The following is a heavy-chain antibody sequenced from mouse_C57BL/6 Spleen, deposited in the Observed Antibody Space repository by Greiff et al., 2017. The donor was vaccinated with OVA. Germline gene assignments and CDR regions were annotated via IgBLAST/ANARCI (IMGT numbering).Heavy chain of an antibody. CDR2: IWSGGST. CDR1: GFSLTSYG. J-gene: IGHJ1*03. CDR3: ARITLGNWYFDV. Sequence: VKLMESGPGLVQPSQSLSITCTVSGFSLTSYGVHWVRQSPGKGLEWLGVIWSGGSTDYNAAFISRLSISKDNSKSQVFFKMNSLQADDTAIYYCARITLGNWYFDVWGTGTTVTVSS. V-gene: IGHV2-2*01. D-gene: IGHD2-12*01.